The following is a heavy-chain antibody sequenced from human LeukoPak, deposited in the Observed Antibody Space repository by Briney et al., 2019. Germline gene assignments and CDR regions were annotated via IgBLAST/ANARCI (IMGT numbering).Heavy chain of an antibody. V-gene: IGHV4-34*01. Sequence: SETLSLTCAVYGGSFSGYYWSWIRQPPGKGLEWIGEINHSGSTNYNPSLKSRVTISVDTSKNQFYLKLSSVTAADTAVYHCVDSGYSFDYWGQGTLVTVSS. CDR2: INHSGST. CDR3: VDSGYSFDY. J-gene: IGHJ4*02. CDR1: GGSFSGYY. D-gene: IGHD5-12*01.